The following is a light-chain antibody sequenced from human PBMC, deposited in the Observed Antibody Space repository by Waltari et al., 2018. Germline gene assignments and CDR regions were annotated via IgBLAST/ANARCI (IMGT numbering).Light chain of an antibody. CDR2: YRSDSDK. J-gene: IGLJ2*01. CDR1: SGFNVATYR. Sequence: QAVLTQPSSLSASPGASASLTCTLRSGFNVATYRRYWFQQKPGSPPRYLLRYRSDSDKQQGSGVPSRFSGSKDASANAGILVISGLQSEDEADYYCMTWHSSAVVFGGGTKLTVL. CDR3: MTWHSSAVV. V-gene: IGLV5-45*03.